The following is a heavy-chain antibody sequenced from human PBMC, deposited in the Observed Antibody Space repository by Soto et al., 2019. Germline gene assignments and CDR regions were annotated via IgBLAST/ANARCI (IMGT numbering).Heavy chain of an antibody. J-gene: IGHJ6*01. CDR3: ARQLGSIEVEVGV. V-gene: IGHV5-10-1*01. Sequence: GESLKISCKGSRYSFSSHWISWGRQMPGKGLEWMGRIDASDSYTNYNPSFQGHVTISADKSISTAYLQWGSLKASDTAMYYCARQLGSIEVEVGVWGKGTTVTVSS. D-gene: IGHD6-19*01. CDR1: RYSFSSHW. CDR2: IDASDSYT.